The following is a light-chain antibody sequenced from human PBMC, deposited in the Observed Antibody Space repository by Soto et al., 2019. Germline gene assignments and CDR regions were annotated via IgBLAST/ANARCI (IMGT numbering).Light chain of an antibody. CDR2: AAS. J-gene: IGKJ1*01. Sequence: AVQMTQSPSSLSASVGDRVTITCRASQAIRSDLGWYQMKPGKVPKLLIYAASNLQSGVPSRFIGRGYGTDFTLTISSLQPEDVANYYCLQDYNYPRTFGQGTKVEI. CDR1: QAIRSD. V-gene: IGKV1-6*01. CDR3: LQDYNYPRT.